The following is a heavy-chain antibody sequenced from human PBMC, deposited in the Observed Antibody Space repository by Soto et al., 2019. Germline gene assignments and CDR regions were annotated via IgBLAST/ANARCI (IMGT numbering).Heavy chain of an antibody. CDR2: IYYSGST. CDR3: ARDGVLPDLHLGELSLYLRRLGGAFDI. Sequence: QVQLQESGPGLVKPSQTLSLTCTVSGGSISSGGYYWSWIRQHPGKGLEWIGYIYYSGSTYYNPSLKSRVTISVDTSKNQFSLKLSSVTAADTAVYYCARDGVLPDLHLGELSLYLRRLGGAFDIWGQGTMVTVSS. J-gene: IGHJ3*02. CDR1: GGSISSGGYY. V-gene: IGHV4-31*03. D-gene: IGHD3-16*02.